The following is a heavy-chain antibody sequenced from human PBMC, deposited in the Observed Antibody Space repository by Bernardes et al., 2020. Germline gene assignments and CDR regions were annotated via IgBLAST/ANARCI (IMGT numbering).Heavy chain of an antibody. CDR3: ARGNTIFGVVTLGAWFDY. V-gene: IGHV1-8*01. D-gene: IGHD3-3*01. J-gene: IGHJ4*02. CDR1: GYTFTSYD. Sequence: ASVKVSCKASGYTFTSYDINWVRQATGQGLEWMGWMNPNSGNTGYAQKFQGRVTMTRNTSISTAYMELSSLRSEDTAVYYCARGNTIFGVVTLGAWFDYWGQGTLVTVSS. CDR2: MNPNSGNT.